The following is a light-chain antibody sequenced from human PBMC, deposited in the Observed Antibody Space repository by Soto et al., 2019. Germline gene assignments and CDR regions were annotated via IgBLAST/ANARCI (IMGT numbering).Light chain of an antibody. CDR3: SLYTSENTYV. CDR1: STDFVSYNR. Sequence: QSALTQPPSVSGSPGQSVTISCTGTSTDFVSYNRVSWYQQPPGTAPKLIIYEASNRPSGVPDRFSGSKSGNTAPLTISGLQAVDEADYYCSLYTSENTYVFGTGTKVTVL. V-gene: IGLV2-18*01. J-gene: IGLJ1*01. CDR2: EAS.